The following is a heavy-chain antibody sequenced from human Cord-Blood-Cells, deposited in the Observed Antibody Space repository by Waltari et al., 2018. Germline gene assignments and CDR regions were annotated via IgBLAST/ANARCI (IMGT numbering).Heavy chain of an antibody. D-gene: IGHD6-6*01. V-gene: IGHV4-38-2*02. J-gene: IGHJ3*02. Sequence: QVQLQESGPGLVKPSETLSLTCTVSGYSISSGYYWGWIRQPPGKGLEWIGSIYHSGSTYYNPSLKSRVTISVATSKNQFSLKLSSVTAADTAVDYCARAPRESSSSGLAFDIWGQGTMVTVSS. CDR1: GYSISSGYY. CDR2: IYHSGST. CDR3: ARAPRESSSSGLAFDI.